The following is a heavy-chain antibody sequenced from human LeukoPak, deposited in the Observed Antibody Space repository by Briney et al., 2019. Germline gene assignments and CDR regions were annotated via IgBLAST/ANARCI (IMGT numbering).Heavy chain of an antibody. D-gene: IGHD4-23*01. J-gene: IGHJ4*02. V-gene: IGHV3-23*01. CDR1: GFTFSSYA. CDR3: ARDHYGGNSDY. CDR2: FSGSGGST. Sequence: GGSLRLSCAASGFTFSSYAMSWVRQAPGKGLECISGFSGSGGSTYYADSVKGRFTISRDNSKNTLYLQMNTLRAEDTAVYYCARDHYGGNSDYWGQGTLVTVSS.